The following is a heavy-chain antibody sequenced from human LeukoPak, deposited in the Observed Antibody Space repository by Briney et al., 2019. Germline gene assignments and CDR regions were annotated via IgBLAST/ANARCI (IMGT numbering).Heavy chain of an antibody. V-gene: IGHV1-2*02. CDR1: GYTFTDYY. D-gene: IGHD2-2*01. Sequence: ASVKVSCKASGYTFTDYYLHWVRQAPGQGLEWMGWIHPNSGGTNYAQKFQGRVAMTRDTSISTAYMELSRLRSDDTAVYYCARSVPAATYYGMDVWGKGTTVTVSS. J-gene: IGHJ6*04. CDR2: IHPNSGGT. CDR3: ARSVPAATYYGMDV.